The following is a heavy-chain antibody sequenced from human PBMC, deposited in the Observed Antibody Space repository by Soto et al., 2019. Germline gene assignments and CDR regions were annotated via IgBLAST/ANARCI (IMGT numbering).Heavy chain of an antibody. D-gene: IGHD2-8*01. J-gene: IGHJ6*02. V-gene: IGHV4-59*01. CDR1: GGSISSYY. Sequence: SETLSLTCTVPGGSISSYYWSWIRQPPGKGLEWIGYIYYSGSTNYNPSLKSRVTISVDTSKIQCSLKLSSVTAADTVVYYCDREQCYRNNGVCNYYGLDVGDQGTTDTVSS. CDR2: IYYSGST. CDR3: DREQCYRNNGVCNYYGLDV.